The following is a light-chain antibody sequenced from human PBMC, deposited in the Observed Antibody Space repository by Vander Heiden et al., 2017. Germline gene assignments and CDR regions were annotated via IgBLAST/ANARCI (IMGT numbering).Light chain of an antibody. Sequence: QSVLTQPPSASGPPRQRLTISCSGSSLNAGRNTVTVYQQLPGTAPNLLIYSSNQRPSGVPHRFSGSKSGTSAALAISGLQSEDDADYYCAAWDDSLNGPEVFGGGTKLTVL. CDR3: AAWDDSLNGPEV. J-gene: IGLJ2*01. V-gene: IGLV1-44*01. CDR2: SSN. CDR1: SLNAGRNT.